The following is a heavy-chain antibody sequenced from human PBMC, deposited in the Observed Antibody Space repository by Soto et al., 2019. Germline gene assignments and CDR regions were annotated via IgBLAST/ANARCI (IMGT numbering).Heavy chain of an antibody. Sequence: PSATLSLTCSVSGGTISGYYWTWIRQPAGKGLEWIGRIYSSGNTKYNPSLQSRVTMSLDTSNNQYSLRLTSVTAADTAVYYCARGQRFSDWFDPWGQGTLVTVSS. J-gene: IGHJ5*02. V-gene: IGHV4-4*07. CDR2: IYSSGNT. CDR3: ARGQRFSDWFDP. D-gene: IGHD3-3*01. CDR1: GGTISGYY.